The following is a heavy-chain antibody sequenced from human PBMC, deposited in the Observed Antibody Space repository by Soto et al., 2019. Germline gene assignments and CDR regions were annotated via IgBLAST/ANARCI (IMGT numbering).Heavy chain of an antibody. CDR1: GFTFSSYG. CDR3: AKGAAAA. Sequence: GGSLRLSCAASGFTFSSYGMHWVRQAPGKGLEWVAVISYDGSNKYYADSVKGRFTISRDNSKNTLYLQMNSLRAEDTAVYYCAKGAAAAWGQGTTLTVSS. V-gene: IGHV3-30*18. D-gene: IGHD6-13*01. CDR2: ISYDGSNK. J-gene: IGHJ6*02.